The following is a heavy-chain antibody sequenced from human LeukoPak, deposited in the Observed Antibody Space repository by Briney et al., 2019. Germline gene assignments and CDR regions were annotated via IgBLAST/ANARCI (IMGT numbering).Heavy chain of an antibody. CDR3: ARASGYYDFWSGHYCYYMDV. J-gene: IGHJ6*03. V-gene: IGHV1-2*02. CDR2: INPNSGGT. Sequence: EASVKVSCKASGYTFTVYYMHWGRQAPGQGLEWMGWINPNSGGTNYAQKFQGRVTITRDTSISTAYMELSRLRSDDTAVYYCARASGYYDFWSGHYCYYMDVWGKGTTVTVSS. D-gene: IGHD3-3*01. CDR1: GYTFTVYY.